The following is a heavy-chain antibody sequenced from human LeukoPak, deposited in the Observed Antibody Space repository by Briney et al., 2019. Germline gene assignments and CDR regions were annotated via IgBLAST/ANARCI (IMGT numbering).Heavy chain of an antibody. V-gene: IGHV3-64*01. CDR2: ISSNGGST. D-gene: IGHD6-6*01. CDR3: ARDGTDSSSSGAYYYHMDV. CDR1: GFTFSSYA. J-gene: IGHJ6*03. Sequence: GGSLRLSCAASGFTFSSYAMHWVRQAPGKGLEYVSAISSNGGSTYYANSVKGRFTISRDNSKNTLYLQMGSLRAEDMAVYYCARDGTDSSSSGAYYYHMDVWGKGTTVTVSS.